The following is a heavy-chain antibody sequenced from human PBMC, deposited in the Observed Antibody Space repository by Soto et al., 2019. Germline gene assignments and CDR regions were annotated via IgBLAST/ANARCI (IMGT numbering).Heavy chain of an antibody. CDR1: GFTFSSYA. CDR3: ARAPGIAVADSKRGQPLDY. CDR2: ISYDGSNK. V-gene: IGHV3-30-3*01. Sequence: GGSLRLSCAASGFTFSSYAMHWVRQAPGKGLEWVAVISYDGSNKYYADSVKGRFTISRDNSKNTLYLQMNSLRAEDTAVYYCARAPGIAVADSKRGQPLDYWGQGPLVTVSS. J-gene: IGHJ4*02. D-gene: IGHD6-19*01.